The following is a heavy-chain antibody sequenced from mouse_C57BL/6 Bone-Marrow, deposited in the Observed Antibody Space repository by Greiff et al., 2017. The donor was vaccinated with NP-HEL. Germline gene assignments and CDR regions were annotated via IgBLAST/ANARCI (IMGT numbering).Heavy chain of an antibody. CDR2: ISNLAHSS. J-gene: IGHJ3*01. D-gene: IGHD2-2*01. CDR1: GFTFSDYG. CDR3: ARGGYPSWFAY. Sequence: EVKLVESGGGLVQPGGSLKLSCAASGFTFSDYGMAWVRQAPRKGPEWVAFISNLAHSSYYADTVTGRFTISRENAKNTLYLEMSSLRSEDTAMYYCARGGYPSWFAYWGQGTLVTVSA. V-gene: IGHV5-15*01.